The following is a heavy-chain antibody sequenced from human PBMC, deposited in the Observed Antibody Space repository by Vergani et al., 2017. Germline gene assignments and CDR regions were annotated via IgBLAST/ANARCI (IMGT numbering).Heavy chain of an antibody. J-gene: IGHJ4*02. CDR1: GFSIDNGYY. Sequence: QVQLQESGPGLVKPSETLSITCAVSGFSIDNGYYWDWIRQPPGKGREWIGSIYRTGRTHFNPSLKSRVTISVDTSNTHFSLRLNSLTAADTAVYYCAGRSGIVYDIFSCTQYFFDFWGQGTRVTVSS. V-gene: IGHV4-38-2*01. CDR3: AGRSGIVYDIFSCTQYFFDF. CDR2: IYRTGRT. D-gene: IGHD3-9*01.